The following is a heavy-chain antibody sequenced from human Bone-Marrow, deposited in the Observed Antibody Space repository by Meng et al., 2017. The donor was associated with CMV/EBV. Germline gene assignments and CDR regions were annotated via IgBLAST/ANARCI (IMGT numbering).Heavy chain of an antibody. J-gene: IGHJ1*01. D-gene: IGHD3-22*01. CDR2: INPNSGGT. CDR1: GYTFTGYY. CDR3: ARVEIWYDSSGYYLSY. Sequence: ASVKVSCKASGYTFTGYYMHWVRQAPGQGLEWMGWINPNSGGTNYAQKFQGRVTMTRDTSISTAYMELSRLRSDDTAVYYCARVEIWYDSSGYYLSYWARGTLVTFSS. V-gene: IGHV1-2*02.